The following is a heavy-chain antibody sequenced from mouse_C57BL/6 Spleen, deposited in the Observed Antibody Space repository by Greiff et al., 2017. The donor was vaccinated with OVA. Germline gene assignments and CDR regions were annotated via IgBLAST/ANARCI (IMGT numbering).Heavy chain of an antibody. CDR2: FITNIGGT. D-gene: IGHD1-1*01. J-gene: IGHJ3*01. Sequence: EVQLQQSGPELVKPGASVKIPCKASGYTFTDYNMVWVKQSQGKSLEWIGAFITNIGGTIFNQQFKGKATLTVDNSSSTAYMELRSLTSEDTAFYYFARIGCYGSSYGFAYWGQGTLVTVSA. CDR3: ARIGCYGSSYGFAY. CDR1: GYTFTDYN. V-gene: IGHV1-18*01.